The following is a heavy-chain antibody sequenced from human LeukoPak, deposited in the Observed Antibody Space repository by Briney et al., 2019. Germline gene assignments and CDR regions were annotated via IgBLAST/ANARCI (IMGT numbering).Heavy chain of an antibody. CDR2: INPNSGGT. CDR3: ARGSSSGPYYYMDV. Sequence: ASVKVSCKASGYTFTSYDINWVRQATGQGLEWMGWINPNSGGTNYAQKFQGWVTMTRDTSISTAYMELSRLRSDNTAVYYCARGSSSGPYYYMDVWGKGTTVTVSS. J-gene: IGHJ6*03. V-gene: IGHV1-2*04. D-gene: IGHD6-6*01. CDR1: GYTFTSYD.